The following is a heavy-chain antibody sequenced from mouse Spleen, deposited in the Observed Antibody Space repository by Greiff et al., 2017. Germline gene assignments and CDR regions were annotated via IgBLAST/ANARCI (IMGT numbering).Heavy chain of an antibody. Sequence: VQLKESGPELVKPGASVKISCKASGYSFTGYYMNWVKQSPEKSLEWIGEINPSTGGTTYNQKFKAKATLTVDKSSSTAYMQLKSLTSEDSAVYYCAREITTEDYWGQGTTLTVSS. J-gene: IGHJ2*01. D-gene: IGHD2-4*01. CDR1: GYSFTGYY. CDR3: AREITTEDY. V-gene: IGHV1-42*01. CDR2: INPSTGGT.